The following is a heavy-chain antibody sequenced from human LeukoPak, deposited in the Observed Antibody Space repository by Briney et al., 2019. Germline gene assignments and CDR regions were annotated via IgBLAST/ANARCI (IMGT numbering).Heavy chain of an antibody. J-gene: IGHJ4*02. CDR3: AKEMVRGVILD. Sequence: GGSLRLSCEVSGFSFSSYAMGWVRQAPGKGLEWVSLITGSGGTTYYADSVKGRFTISRDNSKDTLYLQMNSLRAEDTAVYYCAKEMVRGVILDWGQGALVTVSS. CDR2: ITGSGGTT. D-gene: IGHD3-10*01. V-gene: IGHV3-23*01. CDR1: GFSFSSYA.